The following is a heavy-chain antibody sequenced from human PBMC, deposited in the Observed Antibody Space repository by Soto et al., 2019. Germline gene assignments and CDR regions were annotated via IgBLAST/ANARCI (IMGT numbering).Heavy chain of an antibody. D-gene: IGHD6-19*01. Sequence: QVQLVESGGGVVQPGRSLRLSCAASGFTFSSYGMHWVRQAPGKGLEWVAVIWYDGSNKYYADSVKGRFTISRDNSKNTLYLQMNGLRAEDTAVYYCARDQQWLVYWYFDLWGRGTLVTVSS. CDR2: IWYDGSNK. CDR1: GFTFSSYG. V-gene: IGHV3-33*01. J-gene: IGHJ2*01. CDR3: ARDQQWLVYWYFDL.